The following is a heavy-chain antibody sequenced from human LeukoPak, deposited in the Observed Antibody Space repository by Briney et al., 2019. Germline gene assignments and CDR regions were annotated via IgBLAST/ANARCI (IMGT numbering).Heavy chain of an antibody. V-gene: IGHV1-2*02. CDR3: ARVHMYSSSPNFDY. J-gene: IGHJ4*02. CDR1: GYTFTGYY. CDR2: INPNSGGT. Sequence: ASMKVSCKASGYTFTGYYMHWVRQAPGQGLEWMGWINPNSGGTNYAQKFQGRVTMTRDTSIRTAYMELSRLRSDDTAVYYCARVHMYSSSPNFDYWGQGTLVTVSS. D-gene: IGHD6-6*01.